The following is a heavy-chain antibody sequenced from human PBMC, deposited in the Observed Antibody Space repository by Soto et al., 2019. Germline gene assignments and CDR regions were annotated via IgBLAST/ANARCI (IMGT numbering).Heavy chain of an antibody. CDR3: AADFLYGSGNYYYMDV. D-gene: IGHD3-10*01. Sequence: SVKVSCKASGFTFTSSAVQWVRQARGQRLEWIGWIVVGSGNTNYAQKFQERVTITRDMSTSTAYMELSSLRSEDTAVYYCAADFLYGSGNYYYMDVWGKGTTVTVSS. CDR2: IVVGSGNT. J-gene: IGHJ6*03. V-gene: IGHV1-58*01. CDR1: GFTFTSSA.